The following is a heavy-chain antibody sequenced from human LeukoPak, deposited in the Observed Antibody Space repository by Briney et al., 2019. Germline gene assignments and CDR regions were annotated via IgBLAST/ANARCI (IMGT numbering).Heavy chain of an antibody. J-gene: IGHJ4*02. CDR2: INPKDGGT. Sequence: ASVRVSCKASGYTFTDYYFHWVRQAPGQGVEWVGWINPKDGGTKYAQSFQGRVTMTQDTSITTVFMELTSLTSDDTAVYYCARDRGFILLDYWGQATLVTVSS. V-gene: IGHV1-2*02. D-gene: IGHD3-10*01. CDR1: GYTFTDYY. CDR3: ARDRGFILLDY.